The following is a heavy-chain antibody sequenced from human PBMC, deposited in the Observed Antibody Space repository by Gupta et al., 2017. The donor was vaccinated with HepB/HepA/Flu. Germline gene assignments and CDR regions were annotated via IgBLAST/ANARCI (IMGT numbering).Heavy chain of an antibody. Sequence: EVQLVESGGGLVQPGGSLRLSCAASGFTVTSSHMNWVRQAPGKGPEWVSLMYSGGKKYYAEAGKGRFTISRDDSKNALSLQMNRLRTEDTAVYYCARDPRSAHGNGVDPCVQGTLVTVS. CDR3: ARDPRSAHGNGVDP. V-gene: IGHV3-66*01. J-gene: IGHJ5*02. CDR2: MYSGGKK. D-gene: IGHD3-16*02. CDR1: GFTVTSSH.